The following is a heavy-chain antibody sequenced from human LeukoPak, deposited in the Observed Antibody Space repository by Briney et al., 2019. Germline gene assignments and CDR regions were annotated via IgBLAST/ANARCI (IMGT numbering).Heavy chain of an antibody. J-gene: IGHJ4*02. Sequence: PSETLSLTCTVSGASISTSINYWGWVRQPPGMGLEWIGNIYSSGRTYYNPSLKSRVTISVDTSMNQFSLKLSSVTAADTAVYYCARQVPPRTGHFDYWGQGILVTVSS. CDR1: GASISTSINY. CDR3: ARQVPPRTGHFDY. CDR2: IYSSGRT. D-gene: IGHD7-27*01. V-gene: IGHV4-39*01.